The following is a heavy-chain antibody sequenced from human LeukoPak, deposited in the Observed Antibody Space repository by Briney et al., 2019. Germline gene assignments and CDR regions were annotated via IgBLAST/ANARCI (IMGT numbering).Heavy chain of an antibody. J-gene: IGHJ4*02. CDR1: GFTFSSYG. CDR3: AKAMYDSSGYYVGY. Sequence: GGSLRLYCAASGFTFSSYGMHWVSEAPGMGLEGVAVIWYDGSNKYYADSVKGRFTISRDNSKNTLYLQMNSLRAEDTAVYYCAKAMYDSSGYYVGYWGQGTLVTVSS. CDR2: IWYDGSNK. D-gene: IGHD3-22*01. V-gene: IGHV3-33*06.